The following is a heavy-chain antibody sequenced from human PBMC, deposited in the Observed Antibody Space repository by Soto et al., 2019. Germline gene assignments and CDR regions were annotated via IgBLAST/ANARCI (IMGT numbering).Heavy chain of an antibody. CDR2: IIPIFGTA. V-gene: IGHV1-69*06. D-gene: IGHD3-3*01. CDR3: ASVWSGYYLYYFDY. J-gene: IGHJ4*02. CDR1: GGTFSSYA. Sequence: RASVKVSCKASGGTFSSYAISWVRQAPGQGLEWMGGIIPIFGTANYAQKFQGRVTITADKSTGTAYMELSSLRSEDTVVYYCASVWSGYYLYYFDYWGQGTLVTVSS.